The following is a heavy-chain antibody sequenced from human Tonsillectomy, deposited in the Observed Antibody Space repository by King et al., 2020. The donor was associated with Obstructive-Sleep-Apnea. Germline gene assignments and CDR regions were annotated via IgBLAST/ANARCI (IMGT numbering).Heavy chain of an antibody. CDR2: ISYDGSNK. J-gene: IGHJ4*02. V-gene: IGHV3-30*04. Sequence: VQLVESGGGVVQPGRSLRLSCAASGFTFSSYAMHWVRQAPGKGLEWVAVISYDGSNKYYADSVKGRFTISRDNSKNTLYLQMNSLRAEDTAVYYCAREGHIVVVTAHYFDYWGQGTLVTVSS. CDR3: AREGHIVVVTAHYFDY. CDR1: GFTFSSYA. D-gene: IGHD2-21*02.